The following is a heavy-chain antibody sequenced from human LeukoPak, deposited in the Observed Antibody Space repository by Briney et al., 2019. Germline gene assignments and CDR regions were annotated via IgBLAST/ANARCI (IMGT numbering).Heavy chain of an antibody. CDR2: IYYSGST. V-gene: IGHV4-39*07. D-gene: IGHD1-26*01. Sequence: PSETLSLTCTVSGGSISSSSYYWGWLRQPPGKGLEWIGSIYYSGSTYYNPSLKSRVTISVDTSKNQFSLKLSSVTAADTAVYYCARGARGGSYWSRYFDYWGQGTLVTVSS. J-gene: IGHJ4*02. CDR3: ARGARGGSYWSRYFDY. CDR1: GGSISSSSYY.